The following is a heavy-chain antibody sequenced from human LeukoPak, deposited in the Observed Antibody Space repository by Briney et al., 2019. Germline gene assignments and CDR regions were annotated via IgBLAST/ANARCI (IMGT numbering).Heavy chain of an antibody. D-gene: IGHD1-1*01. Sequence: ASVKVSCKASGGTFSSYAMSWVRQAPGQGLEWMGGIIPIFGTANYTQKFQGRVTITADESTSTAYMELSSLRSEDTAVYYCATQLERGFDYWGQGTLVTVSS. CDR1: GGTFSSYA. CDR2: IIPIFGTA. CDR3: ATQLERGFDY. V-gene: IGHV1-69*13. J-gene: IGHJ4*02.